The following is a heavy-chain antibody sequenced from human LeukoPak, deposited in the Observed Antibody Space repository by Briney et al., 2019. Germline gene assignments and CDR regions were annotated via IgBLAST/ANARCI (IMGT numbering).Heavy chain of an antibody. CDR3: ARVHCSSTSCYLMDV. J-gene: IGHJ6*03. CDR1: GFTFSSYS. Sequence: TGGSLRLSCAASGFTFSSYSMNWVRQAPGKGLEWVSSISSSSSYIYYADSVKGRFTISRDNAKNSLYLQMNSLRAEDTAVYYCARVHCSSTSCYLMDVWGKGTTVIVSS. D-gene: IGHD2-2*01. CDR2: ISSSSSYI. V-gene: IGHV3-21*01.